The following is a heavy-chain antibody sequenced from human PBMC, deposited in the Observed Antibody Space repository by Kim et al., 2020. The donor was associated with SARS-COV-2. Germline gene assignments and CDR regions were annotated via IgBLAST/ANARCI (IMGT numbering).Heavy chain of an antibody. Sequence: GGFLRLSCAASGFTVSSNYMSWLRQAPGKGLEWLSVIYSGDKTYYVESVKGRLTISRDNSKNTLYLQMSSLRVEDTAVYYCATNLAAAGVVWGQGTLVT. J-gene: IGHJ4*02. V-gene: IGHV3-66*01. CDR2: IYSGDKT. D-gene: IGHD6-13*01. CDR3: ATNLAAAGVV. CDR1: GFTVSSNY.